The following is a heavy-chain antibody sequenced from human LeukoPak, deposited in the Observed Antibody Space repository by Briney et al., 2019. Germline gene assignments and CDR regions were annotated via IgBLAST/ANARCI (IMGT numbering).Heavy chain of an antibody. CDR2: IYTSGGT. J-gene: IGHJ4*02. V-gene: IGHV4-4*09. D-gene: IGHD6-6*01. CDR3: ARLTRLSTSPDRYYLDY. Sequence: SETLSLTCTVSGDSISSYYWSWIRQPPGKGLECIGYIYTSGGTNYIPSLKGRVTISIDTSKNQFSLKLSSVTAADSAVYYCARLTRLSTSPDRYYLDYWGQGTLVTVSS. CDR1: GDSISSYY.